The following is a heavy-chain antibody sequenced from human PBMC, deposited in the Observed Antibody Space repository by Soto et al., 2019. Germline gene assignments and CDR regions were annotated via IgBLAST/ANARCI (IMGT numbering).Heavy chain of an antibody. J-gene: IGHJ4*02. Sequence: XSVKVSCKASGYTFTSYGISLVRQAPGQGLECMGWISAYNGNTNYAQKLQGRVTMTTDTSTSTAYMELRSLRSDDTAVYYCERVGVGGDSSHWGQGTLVTVSS. D-gene: IGHD3-22*01. CDR2: ISAYNGNT. CDR3: ERVGVGGDSSH. V-gene: IGHV1-18*01. CDR1: GYTFTSYG.